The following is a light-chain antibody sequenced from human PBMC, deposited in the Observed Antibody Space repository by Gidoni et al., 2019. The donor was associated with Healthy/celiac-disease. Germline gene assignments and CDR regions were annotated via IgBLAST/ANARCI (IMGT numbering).Light chain of an antibody. Sequence: QRVSSSYLAWYQQKPGQAPRHLIYGASSRATGIPDRFSGSGSGTDFTLTISRLGPEDFAVYYWQQYGSSHWTFGQXTKVEIK. CDR1: QRVSSSY. CDR3: QQYGSSHWT. V-gene: IGKV3-20*01. CDR2: GAS. J-gene: IGKJ1*01.